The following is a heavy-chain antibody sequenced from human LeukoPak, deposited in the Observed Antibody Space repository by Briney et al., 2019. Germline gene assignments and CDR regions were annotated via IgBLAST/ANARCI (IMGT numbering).Heavy chain of an antibody. CDR2: IYDSGSS. CDR1: GGSISSGNYY. D-gene: IGHD1-26*01. J-gene: IGHJ4*02. Sequence: SQTLSLTCTVSGGSISSGNYYWSWIRQHPEKGLEWIGYIYDSGSSYYNPSLKSRGTISLDTSKNQFSLKLSSVTAADTAVYYCARVEGATVFDYWGQGTLVTVFS. CDR3: ARVEGATVFDY. V-gene: IGHV4-31*03.